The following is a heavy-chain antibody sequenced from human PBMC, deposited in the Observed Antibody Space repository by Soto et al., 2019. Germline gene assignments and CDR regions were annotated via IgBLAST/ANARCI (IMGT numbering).Heavy chain of an antibody. CDR3: ARDREYCSGGRCYETGSDY. CDR2: ISSSSSDI. CDR1: GFSFSSYS. D-gene: IGHD2-15*01. J-gene: IGHJ4*02. Sequence: GGSLRLSCVVSGFSFSSYSMNWVRQAPGKGLEWVSSISSSSSDIYYADSVKGRFTISRDNAKNSLYLQMNSLRVEDTAVYYCARDREYCSGGRCYETGSDYWGQGTLVTVSS. V-gene: IGHV3-48*01.